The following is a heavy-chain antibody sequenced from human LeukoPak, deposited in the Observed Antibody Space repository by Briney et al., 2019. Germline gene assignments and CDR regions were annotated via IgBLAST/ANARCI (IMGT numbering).Heavy chain of an antibody. J-gene: IGHJ3*02. Sequence: GGSLRPSCAASGFTFSSYWMSWVRQAPGKGLEWVANIKQDGSEKYYVDSVKGRFTIFRDNAKNSLYLQMNILRAEDTAVYYCARLRLPYDAFDIWGQGTMVTVSS. V-gene: IGHV3-7*01. CDR2: IKQDGSEK. D-gene: IGHD2-15*01. CDR1: GFTFSSYW. CDR3: ARLRLPYDAFDI.